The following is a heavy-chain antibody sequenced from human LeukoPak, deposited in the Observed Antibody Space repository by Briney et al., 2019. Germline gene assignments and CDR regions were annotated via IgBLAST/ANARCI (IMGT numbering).Heavy chain of an antibody. J-gene: IGHJ4*02. CDR3: ATERSGASYYVDY. CDR2: ISNSGSTI. V-gene: IGHV3-11*04. Sequence: PGGSLRLSCAASGFTFSDYYMSWIRQAPGKGLEWISYISNSGSTIYYADSVKGRFTISRDNAKNSLYLQINSLRAEDTAVYYCATERSGASYYVDYWGPGTLVTVSS. D-gene: IGHD3-3*01. CDR1: GFTFSDYY.